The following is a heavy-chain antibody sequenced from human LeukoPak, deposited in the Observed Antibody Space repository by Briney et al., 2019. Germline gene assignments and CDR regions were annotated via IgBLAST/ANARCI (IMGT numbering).Heavy chain of an antibody. J-gene: IGHJ4*02. V-gene: IGHV4-59*01. CDR2: IYYSGST. CDR3: ARDKGGYFDY. Sequence: SETLSLTCTVSGGSISRYYWSWIRQPPGKGLEWIGYIYYSGSTNYNPSLKSRVTISVDTSKNQFSLKLSSVTAADTAVYYCARDKGGYFDYWGQGTLVTVSS. CDR1: GGSISRYY.